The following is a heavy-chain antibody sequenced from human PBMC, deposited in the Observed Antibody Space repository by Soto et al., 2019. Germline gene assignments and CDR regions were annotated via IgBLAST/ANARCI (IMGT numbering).Heavy chain of an antibody. CDR1: GGSISSYY. V-gene: IGHV4-59*01. D-gene: IGHD3-22*01. J-gene: IGHJ3*02. Sequence: SETLSLTCTVSGGSISSYYWSWIRQPPGKGLEWIGYIYYSGSTNYNPSLKSRVTISVDTSKNQFSLKLSSVTAADTAVYYCARPSGYYYGDAFDIWGQGXMVTV. CDR2: IYYSGST. CDR3: ARPSGYYYGDAFDI.